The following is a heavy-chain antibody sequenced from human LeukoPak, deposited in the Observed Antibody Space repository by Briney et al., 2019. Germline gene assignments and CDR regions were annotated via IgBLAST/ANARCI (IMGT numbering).Heavy chain of an antibody. D-gene: IGHD3-22*01. CDR1: GFTFSSYA. CDR2: ISGSGGST. Sequence: GGSLRLSCAASGFTFSSYAMSWVRQAPGKGLEWVSAISGSGGSTYDADSVKGRFTISRDNSKNTLYLQMNSLSAEDTAVYYCGQKDSSGYYEYWGLGTLVTVSS. V-gene: IGHV3-23*01. CDR3: GQKDSSGYYEY. J-gene: IGHJ4*02.